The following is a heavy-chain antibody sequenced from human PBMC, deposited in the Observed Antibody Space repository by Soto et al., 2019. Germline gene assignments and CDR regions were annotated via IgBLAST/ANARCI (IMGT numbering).Heavy chain of an antibody. D-gene: IGHD2-2*02. Sequence: ASVKVSCKASGYTFTSYAMHWVRQAPGQRLEWMGWINAGNGNTKYSQKFQGRVTITRDTSASTAYMELSSLRTEDTDVYYCARADCSSTRCYKGWVYYGMDVWGQGTTVTVSS. CDR2: INAGNGNT. CDR1: GYTFTSYA. V-gene: IGHV1-3*01. J-gene: IGHJ6*02. CDR3: ARADCSSTRCYKGWVYYGMDV.